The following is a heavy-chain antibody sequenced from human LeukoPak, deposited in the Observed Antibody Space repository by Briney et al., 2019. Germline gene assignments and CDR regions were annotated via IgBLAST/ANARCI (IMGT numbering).Heavy chain of an antibody. V-gene: IGHV3-74*01. D-gene: IGHD3-10*01. CDR1: GFSLSPSW. CDR2: ITSDGRNT. Sequence: PGGALRLSCAGSGFSLSPSWMNWVRQAPGKGLGWVSRITSDGRNTVYADSVKGRFTISRDNARNTVYLQMTSLRAEDSAVYFCASDWHYRLDLWGQGALVTVSS. CDR3: ASDWHYRLDL. J-gene: IGHJ4*02.